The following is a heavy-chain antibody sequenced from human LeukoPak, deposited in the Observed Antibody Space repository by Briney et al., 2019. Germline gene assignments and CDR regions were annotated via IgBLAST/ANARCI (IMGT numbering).Heavy chain of an antibody. CDR3: ARDFSTYYESSSFYGDSCFDY. CDR1: GFTFSSYA. CDR2: ISYDRSNK. J-gene: IGHJ4*02. D-gene: IGHD3-22*01. Sequence: GRSLRLSCAASGFTFSSYAMYWVCQAPGKGLEWVAVISYDRSNKYYADSVKGRFTISRDNSKNTLYLQMNSLRAEDTAVYYCARDFSTYYESSSFYGDSCFDYWGQGILVTVSS. V-gene: IGHV3-30*04.